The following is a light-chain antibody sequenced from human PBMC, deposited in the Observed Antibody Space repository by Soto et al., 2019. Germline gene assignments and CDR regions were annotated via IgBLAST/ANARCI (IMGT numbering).Light chain of an antibody. J-gene: IGLJ3*02. Sequence: QSVLTQPPSASGTPGQRVTISCSGSSSNIGSNTVNWYQQLPGTAPKLLIYSNNQRPSGVPDRFSGSKSGTSASLAISGLQSGDEAYYYCARLDYSLNGLVFGGGTKLTVL. CDR3: ARLDYSLNGLV. CDR2: SNN. V-gene: IGLV1-44*01. CDR1: SSNIGSNT.